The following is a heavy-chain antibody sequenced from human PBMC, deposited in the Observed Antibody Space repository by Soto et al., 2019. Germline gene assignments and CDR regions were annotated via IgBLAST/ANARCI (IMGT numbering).Heavy chain of an antibody. D-gene: IGHD1-26*01. J-gene: IGHJ6*02. V-gene: IGHV4-34*01. CDR1: GGSFTGNY. CDR3: ATDSATSYFGMDV. Sequence: SETLSLTCAVYGGSFTGNYRSWIRQPPGKGLEWIGEVNDSGSTNFNPSLKSRVTISVDTSKKQFTLKLTSVTAADTAVYYCATDSATSYFGMDVWGQGTTVTVSS. CDR2: VNDSGST.